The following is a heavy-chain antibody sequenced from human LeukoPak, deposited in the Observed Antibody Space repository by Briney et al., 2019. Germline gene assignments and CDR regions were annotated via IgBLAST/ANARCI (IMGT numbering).Heavy chain of an antibody. D-gene: IGHD3-22*01. CDR1: GGSISSYY. J-gene: IGHJ4*02. Sequence: SETLSLTCTVSGGSISSYYWSWIRQPPGKGLEWIGYIYYSGSTNYNPSLKSRVTISVDTSKNQFSLKLSSVTAADTAVYYCARGYYDSSGYYPYWGQGTLVTVSS. V-gene: IGHV4-59*01. CDR2: IYYSGST. CDR3: ARGYYDSSGYYPY.